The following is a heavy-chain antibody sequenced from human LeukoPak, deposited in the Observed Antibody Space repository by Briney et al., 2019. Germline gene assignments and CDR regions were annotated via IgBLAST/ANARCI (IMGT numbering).Heavy chain of an antibody. Sequence: GGSLRLSCTASGFTFGDYAMSWVRQAPGKGLEWVGFIRSKACGGTTEYAASVKGRFTISRDDSKSIAYLQMNSLKTEDTAVYYCTRPARVFSYYDILIGYFPGLDYWGQGTLVTVSS. D-gene: IGHD3-9*01. CDR1: GFTFGDYA. V-gene: IGHV3-49*04. CDR3: TRPARVFSYYDILIGYFPGLDY. CDR2: IRSKACGGTT. J-gene: IGHJ4*02.